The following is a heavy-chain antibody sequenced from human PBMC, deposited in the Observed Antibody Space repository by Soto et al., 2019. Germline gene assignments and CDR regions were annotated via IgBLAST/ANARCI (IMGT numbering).Heavy chain of an antibody. CDR1: GYTFTSYG. D-gene: IGHD3-10*01. Sequence: VKVSCKASGYTFTSYGISWVRQAPGQGLEWMGWISAYNGNTNYAQKLQGRVTMTTDTSTSTAYIELRSLRSDDTAVYYCARVLRRGYYGSGRDPHDAFDIWGQGTMVTVS. J-gene: IGHJ3*02. CDR3: ARVLRRGYYGSGRDPHDAFDI. CDR2: ISAYNGNT. V-gene: IGHV1-18*01.